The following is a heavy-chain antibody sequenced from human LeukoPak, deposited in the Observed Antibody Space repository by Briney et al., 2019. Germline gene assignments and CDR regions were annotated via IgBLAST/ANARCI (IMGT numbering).Heavy chain of an antibody. CDR1: GGTFSSYA. V-gene: IGHV1-69*05. D-gene: IGHD5-18*01. J-gene: IGHJ4*02. Sequence: SVKVSCKASGGTFSSYAISWVRQAPGQGLEWMGGTIPIFGTANYAQKLQGRVTITTDESTSTAYMELSSLRSEDTAVYYCARGPQSHSVDTAMVNWGQGTLVTVSS. CDR2: TIPIFGTA. CDR3: ARGPQSHSVDTAMVN.